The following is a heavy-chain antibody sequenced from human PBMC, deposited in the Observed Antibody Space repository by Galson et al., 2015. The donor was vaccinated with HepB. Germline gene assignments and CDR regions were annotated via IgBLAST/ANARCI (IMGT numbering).Heavy chain of an antibody. CDR2: ISSSSSYT. Sequence: SLRLSCAASGFTFSDYYMSWIRQAPGKGLEWVSYISSSSSYTNYADSVKGRFTISRDNAKNSPYLQMNSLRAEDTAVYYCARGGGTMVPYGMDVWGQGTTVTVSS. J-gene: IGHJ6*02. D-gene: IGHD3-10*01. CDR3: ARGGGTMVPYGMDV. CDR1: GFTFSDYY. V-gene: IGHV3-11*06.